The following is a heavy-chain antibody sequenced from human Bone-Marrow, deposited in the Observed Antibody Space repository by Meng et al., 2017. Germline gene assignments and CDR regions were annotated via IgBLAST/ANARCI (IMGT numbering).Heavy chain of an antibody. CDR3: VRDFGGESDY. CDR2: MNIEGTTI. CDR1: GFTVTSYW. Sequence: EVQLVESGGGVVQPGGSLRLSCAASGFTVTSYWMHWVRQAPGKGLVWVSRMNIEGTTISHADSVKGRFIISRDNAKNALHLQMNSLRAEDTAVYYCVRDFGGESDYWGQGTLVTVSS. J-gene: IGHJ4*02. D-gene: IGHD3-10*01. V-gene: IGHV3-74*01.